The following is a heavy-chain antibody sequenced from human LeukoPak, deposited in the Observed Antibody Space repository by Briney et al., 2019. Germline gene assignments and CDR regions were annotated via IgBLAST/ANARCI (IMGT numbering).Heavy chain of an antibody. Sequence: GGSLRLSCAASGFSFSSYTMNWVRQAPGKGLEWVSSISSSSNYIYYADSVKGRFTISRDSAKNTLFLQMNSLRAEDTAVYYCASWGSAFDIWGQGTMVIVSS. CDR2: ISSSSNYI. V-gene: IGHV3-21*01. CDR3: ASWGSAFDI. CDR1: GFSFSSYT. J-gene: IGHJ3*02. D-gene: IGHD7-27*01.